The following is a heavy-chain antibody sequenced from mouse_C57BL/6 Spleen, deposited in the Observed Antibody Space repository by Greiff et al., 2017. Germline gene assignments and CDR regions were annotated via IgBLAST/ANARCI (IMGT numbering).Heavy chain of an antibody. D-gene: IGHD4-1*01. V-gene: IGHV1-82*01. CDR3: ARLGPLAMDY. J-gene: IGHJ4*01. CDR2: IYPGDGDT. Sequence: VQLQQSGPELVKPGASVKISCKASGYAFSSSWMNWVKQRPGKGLEWIGRIYPGDGDTNYNGKFKGKATLTADKSSSTAYMQLSSLTSEDSAVXFCARLGPLAMDYWGQGTSVTVSS. CDR1: GYAFSSSW.